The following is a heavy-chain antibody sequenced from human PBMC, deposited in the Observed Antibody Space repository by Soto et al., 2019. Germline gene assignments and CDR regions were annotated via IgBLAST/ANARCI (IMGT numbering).Heavy chain of an antibody. D-gene: IGHD4-17*01. CDR2: IYYSGST. CDR3: ARDYGDYAFDAFDI. J-gene: IGHJ3*02. Sequence: QVQLQESGPGLVKPSETLSLTCTVSGGSISSYYWSWIRQPPGKGLEWIGYIYYSGSTNYNPSLKSRVTRSVDTSKNQFSLKLSSVTAADTAVYYCARDYGDYAFDAFDIWGQGTMVTVSS. CDR1: GGSISSYY. V-gene: IGHV4-59*01.